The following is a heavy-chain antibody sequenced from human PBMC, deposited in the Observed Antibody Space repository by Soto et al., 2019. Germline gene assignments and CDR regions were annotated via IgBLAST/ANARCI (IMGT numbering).Heavy chain of an antibody. CDR2: IYYSGST. D-gene: IGHD3-10*01. CDR1: GGSISSYY. CDR3: ARVGGWGSYYNVNWFDP. J-gene: IGHJ5*02. V-gene: IGHV4-59*01. Sequence: TLSLTCTVSGGSISSYYWSWIRQPPGKGLEWIGYIYYSGSTSYNPSLKSRVTISVDTSKNQFSLKLSSVTAADTAVYYWARVGGWGSYYNVNWFDPWGHGTLVTVSS.